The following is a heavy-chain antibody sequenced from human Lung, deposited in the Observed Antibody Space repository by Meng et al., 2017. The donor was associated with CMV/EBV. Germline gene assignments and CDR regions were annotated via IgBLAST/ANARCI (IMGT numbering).Heavy chain of an antibody. V-gene: IGHV4-39*01. CDR2: VVYSGTT. CDR3: ARHHHSPTFDY. J-gene: IGHJ4*02. CDR1: GGSISSSSYY. D-gene: IGHD1-14*01. Sequence: QRPREESGPGLVKPSEPLSLTCTVSGGSISSSSYYWAWIRQPPGEGLEWIGSVVYSGTTYYTSSLKSRVSISVDTSKNQFSLKLSSVTAADTAVYYCARHHHSPTFDYWGQGTLVTVSS.